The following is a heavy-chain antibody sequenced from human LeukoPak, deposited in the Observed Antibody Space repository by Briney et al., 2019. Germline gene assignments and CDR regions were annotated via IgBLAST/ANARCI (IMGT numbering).Heavy chain of an antibody. V-gene: IGHV3-11*01. J-gene: IGHJ3*02. CDR2: ISSSGSTI. D-gene: IGHD3-3*01. Sequence: GGSLRLSCAASGFTFSDYYMSWIRQAPGKGLEWVSYISSSGSTIYYADSVKGRFTISRDNAKNSLYLQMNSLRAEDTAVYYCARARTPYYDFWSGYSGAPDPDAFDIWGQGTMVTVSS. CDR1: GFTFSDYY. CDR3: ARARTPYYDFWSGYSGAPDPDAFDI.